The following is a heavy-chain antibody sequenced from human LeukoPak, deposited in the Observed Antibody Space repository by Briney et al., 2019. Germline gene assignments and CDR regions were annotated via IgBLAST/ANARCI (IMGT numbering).Heavy chain of an antibody. CDR1: GGSISSYY. CDR3: ARHGGYCSGGSCPALAAFDI. J-gene: IGHJ3*02. D-gene: IGHD2-15*01. Sequence: KASETLSLTCTVSGGSISSYYWSWIRQPPGKGLEWIGYIYYSGSTNYNPSLKSRVTISVDTSKNQFSLKLSSVTAADTAVYYCARHGGYCSGGSCPALAAFDIWGQGTMVTVSS. V-gene: IGHV4-59*08. CDR2: IYYSGST.